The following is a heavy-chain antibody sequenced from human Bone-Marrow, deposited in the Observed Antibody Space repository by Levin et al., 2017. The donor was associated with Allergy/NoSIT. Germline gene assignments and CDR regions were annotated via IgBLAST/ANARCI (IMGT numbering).Heavy chain of an antibody. CDR1: GFTFSDYY. V-gene: IGHV3-11*01. CDR2: ITSSGSTV. D-gene: IGHD1-26*01. CDR3: AGLSPGIVGATPSGWFDP. J-gene: IGHJ5*02. Sequence: GGSLRLSCAASGFTFSDYYMSWIRQAPGRGLEWVSYITSSGSTVYYADSVKGRFTISRDNAKNSLYLQMNNLRAEDTAVYYCAGLSPGIVGATPSGWFDPWGQGTLVTVSS.